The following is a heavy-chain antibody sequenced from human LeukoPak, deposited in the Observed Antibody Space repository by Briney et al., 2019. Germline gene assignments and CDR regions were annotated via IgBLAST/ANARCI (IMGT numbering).Heavy chain of an antibody. D-gene: IGHD6-19*01. J-gene: IGHJ3*02. CDR1: GFTFSNYG. Sequence: PGRSLRLSCATPGFTFSNYGIHWVRQAPGKGLEWVAVMWSDGIRKYYTHSVKGRFTFSRDTSKNTQYLEMSSLRVEDTAVYYCTRDADTSGHYDIFDIWGQGTMVTVSS. V-gene: IGHV3-33*01. CDR3: TRDADTSGHYDIFDI. CDR2: MWSDGIRK.